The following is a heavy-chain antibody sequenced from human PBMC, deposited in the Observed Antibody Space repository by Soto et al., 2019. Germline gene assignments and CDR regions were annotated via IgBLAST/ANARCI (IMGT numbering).Heavy chain of an antibody. CDR2: ISAYNGNT. V-gene: IGHV1-18*01. D-gene: IGHD6-13*01. J-gene: IGHJ6*02. Sequence: ASVKVSCKASSYTFTSYVISWVRQATGQGLEGMGWISAYNGNTNYAQKLQGRVTMTTDTSTSTAYMELRSLRSDDTAVYYCARERAAEGTYHYYGMAVWGQGTPVTVSS. CDR1: SYTFTSYV. CDR3: ARERAAEGTYHYYGMAV.